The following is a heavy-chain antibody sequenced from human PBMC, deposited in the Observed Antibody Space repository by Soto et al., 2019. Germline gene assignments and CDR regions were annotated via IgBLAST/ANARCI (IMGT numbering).Heavy chain of an antibody. CDR3: ARRVRFGELGAAFDI. J-gene: IGHJ3*02. CDR1: GYSFTSYW. D-gene: IGHD3-10*01. V-gene: IGHV5-10-1*03. Sequence: EVQLVQSGAEVKKPGESLRISCKGSGYSFTSYWISWVRQTPGKGLEWMGRIDPSDSYTNYSPSFQGHVTISADKSISTAYLQWSSLKASDTAMYYCARRVRFGELGAAFDIWGQGTMVTVSS. CDR2: IDPSDSYT.